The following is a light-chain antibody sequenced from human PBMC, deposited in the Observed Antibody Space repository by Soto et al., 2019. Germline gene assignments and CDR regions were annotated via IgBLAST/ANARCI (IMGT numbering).Light chain of an antibody. CDR1: QSVSSY. Sequence: EIVLTQSPATLSLSPGERATLSCRASQSVSSYLAWYQQKPGQAPRLLIYDASNRATGIPARFSGSGSGTDFILTISSLDPEDFAVYYCQQRSNWITFSQGTRLEIK. CDR3: QQRSNWIT. V-gene: IGKV3-11*01. CDR2: DAS. J-gene: IGKJ5*01.